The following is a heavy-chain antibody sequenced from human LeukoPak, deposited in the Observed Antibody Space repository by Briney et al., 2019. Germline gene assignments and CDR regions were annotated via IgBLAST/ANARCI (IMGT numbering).Heavy chain of an antibody. Sequence: SSETPSLTCTVSGGSISSSSYYWGWIRQPPGKGLEWIGSIYYSGSTYYNPSLKSRVTISVDTSKNQFSLKLSSVTAADTAVYYCASPRHGSSWYSFDYWGQGTLVTVSS. CDR3: ASPRHGSSWYSFDY. V-gene: IGHV4-39*01. CDR2: IYYSGST. CDR1: GGSISSSSYY. D-gene: IGHD6-13*01. J-gene: IGHJ4*02.